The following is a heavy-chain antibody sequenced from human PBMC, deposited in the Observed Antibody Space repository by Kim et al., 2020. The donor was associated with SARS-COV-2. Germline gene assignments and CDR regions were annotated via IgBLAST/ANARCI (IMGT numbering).Heavy chain of an antibody. Sequence: YKPSLKSRLTISQATSKNQVSLRLSSVTAADTAVYYCARALYFGEHAYFDYWGQGTLVTVSS. D-gene: IGHD3-10*01. V-gene: IGHV4-31*02. J-gene: IGHJ4*02. CDR3: ARALYFGEHAYFDY.